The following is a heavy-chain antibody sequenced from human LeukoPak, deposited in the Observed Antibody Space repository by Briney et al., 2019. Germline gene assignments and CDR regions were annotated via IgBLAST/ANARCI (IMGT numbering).Heavy chain of an antibody. D-gene: IGHD6-19*01. Sequence: ASVKVSCKASGYSFRGYGISWVRQAPGQGLEWMRWISAYNDKTIYAQKFQGRLTLTTDTSTTSVHMELRTLNSDDTAVYYCARWQWVSQNYYYMDVWGNGTTVIVSS. CDR1: GYSFRGYG. J-gene: IGHJ6*03. CDR2: ISAYNDKT. CDR3: ARWQWVSQNYYYMDV. V-gene: IGHV1-18*01.